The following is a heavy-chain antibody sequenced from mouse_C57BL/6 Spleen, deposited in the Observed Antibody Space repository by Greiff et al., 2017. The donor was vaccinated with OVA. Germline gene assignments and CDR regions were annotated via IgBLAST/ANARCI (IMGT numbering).Heavy chain of an antibody. J-gene: IGHJ4*01. D-gene: IGHD2-3*01. CDR2: INPNNGGT. Sequence: VQLKQSGPELVKPGASVKISCKASGYTFTDYYMNWVKQSHGKSLEWIGDINPNNGGTSYNQKFKGKATLTVDKSSSTAYMELRSLTSEDSAVYYCARYDPTGDAMDYWGQGTSVTVSS. CDR1: GYTFTDYY. CDR3: ARYDPTGDAMDY. V-gene: IGHV1-26*01.